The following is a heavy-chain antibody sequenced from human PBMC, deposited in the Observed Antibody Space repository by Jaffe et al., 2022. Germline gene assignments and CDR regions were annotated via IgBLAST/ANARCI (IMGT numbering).Heavy chain of an antibody. CDR3: AREGMVRGVHWFDP. D-gene: IGHD3-10*01. V-gene: IGHV4-61*02. Sequence: QVQLQESGPGLVKPSQTLSLTCTVSGGSISSGSYYWSWIRQPAGKGLEWIGRIYTSGSTNYNPSLKSRVTISVDTSKNQFSLKLSSVTAADTAVYYCAREGMVRGVHWFDPWGQGTLVTVSS. CDR2: IYTSGST. CDR1: GGSISSGSYY. J-gene: IGHJ5*02.